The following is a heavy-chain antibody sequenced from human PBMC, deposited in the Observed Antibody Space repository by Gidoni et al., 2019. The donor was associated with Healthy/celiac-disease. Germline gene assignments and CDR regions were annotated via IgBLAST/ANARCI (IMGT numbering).Heavy chain of an antibody. CDR1: GGSISSGSYY. Sequence: QVQLQESGPGLVKPSQTLSLTCTVSGGSISSGSYYWSWIRQPAGKGLEWIGRIYTSGSTNYNPSLKSRVTISVDTSKNQFSLKLSSVTAADTAVYYCARVRGQWLVLGGMDVWGQGTTVTVSS. CDR2: IYTSGST. D-gene: IGHD6-19*01. J-gene: IGHJ6*02. CDR3: ARVRGQWLVLGGMDV. V-gene: IGHV4-61*02.